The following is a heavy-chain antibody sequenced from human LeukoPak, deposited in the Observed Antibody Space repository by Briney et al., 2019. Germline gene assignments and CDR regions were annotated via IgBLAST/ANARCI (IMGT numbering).Heavy chain of an antibody. Sequence: GESLKISCKGSGYSFTSYWIGWVRQMPGKGLERMGIIYPGDSDTRYSPSFQGQVTISADKSISTAYLQWSNLKASDTAMYYCATGKTRFRGTLDYWGQGTLVTVSS. CDR2: IYPGDSDT. CDR1: GYSFTSYW. J-gene: IGHJ4*02. V-gene: IGHV5-51*01. CDR3: ATGKTRFRGTLDY. D-gene: IGHD1-1*01.